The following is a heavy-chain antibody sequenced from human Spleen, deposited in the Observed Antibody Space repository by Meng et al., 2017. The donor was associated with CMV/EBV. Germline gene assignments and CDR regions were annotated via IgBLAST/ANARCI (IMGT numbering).Heavy chain of an antibody. V-gene: IGHV3-49*04. CDR1: GFIFGDHL. CDR2: IRKNGYGGTT. Sequence: GGSLRLSCTESGFIFGDHLMGWVRQAPGKGPEWAGVIRKNGYGGTTEYAASVKGRFTISRDDSKSIAYLQMNSLKIEDTAVYYCTRGGTSAMRDGMDVWGQGTTVTVSS. J-gene: IGHJ6*02. CDR3: TRGGTSAMRDGMDV. D-gene: IGHD2-2*01.